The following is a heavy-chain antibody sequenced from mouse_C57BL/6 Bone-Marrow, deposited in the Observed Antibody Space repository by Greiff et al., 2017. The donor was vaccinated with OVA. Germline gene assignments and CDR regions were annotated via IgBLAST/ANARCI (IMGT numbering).Heavy chain of an antibody. CDR1: GFSLTSYG. CDR3: ARRDYGNPYYAMDY. CDR2: IWSGGST. J-gene: IGHJ4*01. D-gene: IGHD2-1*01. V-gene: IGHV2-2*01. Sequence: VMLVESGPGLVQPSQSLSITCTVSGFSLTSYGVHWVRQSPGKGLEWLGVIWSGGSTDYNAAFISRLSISKDNSKSQVFFKMNSLQADDTAIYYCARRDYGNPYYAMDYWGQGTSVTVSS.